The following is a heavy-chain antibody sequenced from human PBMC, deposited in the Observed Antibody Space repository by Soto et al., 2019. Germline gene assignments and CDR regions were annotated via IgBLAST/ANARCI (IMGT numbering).Heavy chain of an antibody. J-gene: IGHJ6*02. D-gene: IGHD5-18*01. Sequence: GESLKISCKGSGYSFTSYWISWVRQMPGKGLEWMGRIDPSDSYTNYSPSFQGHVTISADKSISTAYLQWSSLKASDTAMYYCARQDTAMAQNYYGMDVWGQGTTVTVSS. V-gene: IGHV5-10-1*01. CDR1: GYSFTSYW. CDR2: IDPSDSYT. CDR3: ARQDTAMAQNYYGMDV.